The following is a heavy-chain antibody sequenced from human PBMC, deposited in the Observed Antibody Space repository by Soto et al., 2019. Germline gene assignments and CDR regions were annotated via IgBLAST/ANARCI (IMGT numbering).Heavy chain of an antibody. V-gene: IGHV1-69*13. J-gene: IGHJ4*02. CDR1: GGTFSSYA. CDR3: ARDQGIAAPPWIYNY. CDR2: IIPIFGTA. D-gene: IGHD6-6*01. Sequence: ASVKVSCKASGGTFSSYAISWVRQAPGQGLEWMGGIIPIFGTANYAQKFQGRVTITADESTSTAYMELSSLRSEDTAVYYCARDQGIAAPPWIYNYWGQGTLVTVSS.